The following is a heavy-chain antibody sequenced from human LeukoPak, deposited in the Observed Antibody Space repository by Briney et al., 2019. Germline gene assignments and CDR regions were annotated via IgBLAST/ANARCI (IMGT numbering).Heavy chain of an antibody. CDR1: GFTVSSNY. CDR2: IYSGGST. CDR3: ARAQRDPTSYYYYYMDV. Sequence: GGSLRLSCAASGFTVSSNYMSWVRQAPGKGLEWVSVIYSGGSTYYADSVKGRFTISRDSSKNTLYLQMNSLRAEDTAMYYCARAQRDPTSYYYYYMDVWGKGTTVTVSS. V-gene: IGHV3-66*02. J-gene: IGHJ6*03.